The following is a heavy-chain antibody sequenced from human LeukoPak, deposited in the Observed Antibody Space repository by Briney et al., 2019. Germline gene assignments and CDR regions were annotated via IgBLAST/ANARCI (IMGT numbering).Heavy chain of an antibody. CDR2: IYFSGST. Sequence: PSQTLSLTCTVSGGSISSGDYYWSWIRQPPGKGLEWIGNIYFSGSTYLNPSLRSRVTISLDMPKNQFSLKLSSVTAADTAVYYCARVALTVSSSYNYYYMEVWGKGTTVTVSS. CDR3: ARVALTVSSSYNYYYMEV. CDR1: GGSISSGDYY. D-gene: IGHD6-6*01. J-gene: IGHJ6*03. V-gene: IGHV4-30-4*08.